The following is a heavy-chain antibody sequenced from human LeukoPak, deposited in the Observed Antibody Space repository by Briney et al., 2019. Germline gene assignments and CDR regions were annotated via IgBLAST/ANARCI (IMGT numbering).Heavy chain of an antibody. CDR2: IYHTGNT. V-gene: IGHV4-38-2*02. Sequence: SETLSLTCTVSGYSISTGYYCVWIRQPPGKGLEWIGSIYHTGNTYHNASLKSRVSMSLDTSMNQFSLKVRSVTAADTAVYYCARAALTTSSLDSWGQGTLVTVSS. CDR1: GYSISTGYY. D-gene: IGHD4-11*01. CDR3: ARAALTTSSLDS. J-gene: IGHJ4*02.